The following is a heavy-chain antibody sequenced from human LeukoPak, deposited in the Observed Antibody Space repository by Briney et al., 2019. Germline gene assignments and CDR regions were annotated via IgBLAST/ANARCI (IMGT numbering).Heavy chain of an antibody. Sequence: GGSLRLSCAASGFAFSSYWMHWVRQAPGKGLVWVSYIRGDGASTTYADSVKGRFTISRDNAKNTLYLQMNSLRVEDAAVYYCARVGGVSGRAFDMWGQGTMVIISS. CDR3: ARVGGVSGRAFDM. CDR1: GFAFSSYW. D-gene: IGHD6-25*01. J-gene: IGHJ3*02. CDR2: IRGDGAST. V-gene: IGHV3-74*01.